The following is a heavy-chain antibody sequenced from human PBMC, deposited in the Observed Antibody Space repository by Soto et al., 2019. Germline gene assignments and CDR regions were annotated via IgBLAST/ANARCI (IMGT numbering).Heavy chain of an antibody. D-gene: IGHD3-22*01. Sequence: PGESLKLSCTGSGYSFTSYWISWVRQLPGKGLEWMGRIDPSDSYTNHSPSFQGHVTISADKSISTAYLQWSRLKASDTGMYYCARRSLGDSSGYYYFLPGMDVWGQGTTVTVSS. CDR1: GYSFTSYW. J-gene: IGHJ6*02. V-gene: IGHV5-10-1*01. CDR2: IDPSDSYT. CDR3: ARRSLGDSSGYYYFLPGMDV.